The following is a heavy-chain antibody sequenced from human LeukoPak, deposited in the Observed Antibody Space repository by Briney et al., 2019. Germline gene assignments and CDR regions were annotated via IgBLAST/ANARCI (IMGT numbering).Heavy chain of an antibody. V-gene: IGHV4-59*01. J-gene: IGHJ5*02. D-gene: IGHD1-26*01. Sequence: SETLSLTCTVSGGSISSYYWSWIRQPPGKGLEWIGYIYYSGSTYYNPSLKSRVTISVDTSKNQFSLKLSSVTAADTAVYYCARGGSVGAPGWFDPWSQGTLVTVSS. CDR2: IYYSGST. CDR3: ARGGSVGAPGWFDP. CDR1: GGSISSYY.